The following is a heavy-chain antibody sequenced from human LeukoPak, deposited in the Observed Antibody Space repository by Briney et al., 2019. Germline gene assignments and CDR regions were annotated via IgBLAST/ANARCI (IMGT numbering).Heavy chain of an antibody. CDR3: ARDLRSSTSCYPRGYAFDI. CDR1: GFTFSSYS. D-gene: IGHD2-2*01. J-gene: IGHJ3*02. V-gene: IGHV3-21*01. CDR2: ISSSSSYI. Sequence: GGSLRLSCAASGFTFSSYSMNWVRQAPGKGLEWVSSISSSSSYIYYADSVKGRFTISRDNAKNSLYLQMNSLRAEDTAVYYCARDLRSSTSCYPRGYAFDIWGQGTMVTVSS.